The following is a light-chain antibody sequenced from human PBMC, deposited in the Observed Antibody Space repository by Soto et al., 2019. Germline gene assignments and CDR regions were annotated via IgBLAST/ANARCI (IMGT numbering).Light chain of an antibody. Sequence: ETVMTQSPATLSVSPGERVTLSCRASQGVRTNLVWYQQSPGQPPRLLIYGASDRVAGVPDRFSGSGSGTDFTLTISGLQSEDCAVYYCQQYNEWPRTFGQGTKLEIK. V-gene: IGKV3-15*01. CDR2: GAS. CDR3: QQYNEWPRT. CDR1: QGVRTN. J-gene: IGKJ2*01.